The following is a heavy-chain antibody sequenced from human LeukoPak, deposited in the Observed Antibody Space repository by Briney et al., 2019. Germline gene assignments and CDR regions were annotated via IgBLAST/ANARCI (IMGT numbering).Heavy chain of an antibody. CDR3: ARVGGWYQGDAFDI. J-gene: IGHJ3*02. D-gene: IGHD6-19*01. CDR2: INPNSGGT. Sequence: ASVKVSCKASGYTFTGYYMHWVRQAPGQGLEWMGWINPNSGGTNYAQKFQGRVTMTRDTSISTAYMELSRLRSDDTAVYYCARVGGWYQGDAFDIWGQGTMATVSS. CDR1: GYTFTGYY. V-gene: IGHV1-2*02.